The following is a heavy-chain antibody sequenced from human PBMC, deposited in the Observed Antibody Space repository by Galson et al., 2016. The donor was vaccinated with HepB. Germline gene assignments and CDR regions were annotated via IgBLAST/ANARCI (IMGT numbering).Heavy chain of an antibody. D-gene: IGHD3-3*02. Sequence: SLRLSCAASGFTFGDYAMHWVRQGPGKGLEWVSGISTNSGRKAYADSVKGRFTISRDNAKNSLHRQMNSLRNEDTALYYCVKEMSDVLAFLEGRQSGDLGAFNIWGQGTVVTVSS. CDR2: ISTNSGRK. CDR1: GFTFGDYA. J-gene: IGHJ3*02. V-gene: IGHV3-9*01. CDR3: VKEMSDVLAFLEGRQSGDLGAFNI.